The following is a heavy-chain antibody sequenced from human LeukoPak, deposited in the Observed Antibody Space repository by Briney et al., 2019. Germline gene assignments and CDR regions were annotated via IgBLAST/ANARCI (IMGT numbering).Heavy chain of an antibody. Sequence: SGTLSLTCTVSGASIIGPKWWNWVRLSPGKGMEWIGEVFHSGSTHYNPSLKSRVTISVDTSKNQFSLILTSATDADTAVYYCATSSGWYRYDSWGQGTLVTVSS. D-gene: IGHD6-19*01. J-gene: IGHJ4*02. V-gene: IGHV4-4*02. CDR3: ATSSGWYRYDS. CDR1: GASIIGPKW. CDR2: VFHSGST.